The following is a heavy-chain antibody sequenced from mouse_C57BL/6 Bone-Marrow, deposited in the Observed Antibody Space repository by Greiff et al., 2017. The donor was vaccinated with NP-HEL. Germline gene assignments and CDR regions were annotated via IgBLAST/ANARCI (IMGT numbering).Heavy chain of an antibody. J-gene: IGHJ2*01. CDR2: IYPGDGDT. CDR1: GYAFTSSW. D-gene: IGHD2-5*01. CDR3: AMDSKEGY. Sequence: QVQLQQSGPELVKPGASVKISCKASGYAFTSSWMNWVKQRPGQGLEWIGRIYPGDGDTNYNGKFKGKATLTADKSSSTAYMQLSSLTSEDSAVYFGAMDSKEGYWGQGTTLTVSS. V-gene: IGHV1-82*01.